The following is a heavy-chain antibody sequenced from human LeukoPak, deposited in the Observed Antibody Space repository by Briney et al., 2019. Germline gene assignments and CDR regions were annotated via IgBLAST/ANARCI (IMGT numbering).Heavy chain of an antibody. V-gene: IGHV3-23*01. CDR1: GFTFSSYA. CDR2: ISGSGGST. D-gene: IGHD3-3*01. Sequence: GGSLRLSCAASGFTFSSYAMSWVRQAPGKGLEWVSAISGSGGSTYYADSVKGRFTISRDNSKNTLYLQMNSLRAEDTAVYYCAKAPYYDFWSGYYYPPFDYWGQGTLVTASS. J-gene: IGHJ4*02. CDR3: AKAPYYDFWSGYYYPPFDY.